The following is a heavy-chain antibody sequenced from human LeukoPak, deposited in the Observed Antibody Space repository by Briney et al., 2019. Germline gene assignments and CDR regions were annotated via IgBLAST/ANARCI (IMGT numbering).Heavy chain of an antibody. CDR3: ARDAEQD. V-gene: IGHV3-7*01. Sequence: GGSLRLSCAASGFTFSRHWMTWVRQAPGKGLEWVASIKQGGSTTFYADSVKGRFTISRDNAKNLLYLQMNSLRAEDTAVYYCARDAEQDWGQGTLVTFSS. CDR2: IKQGGSTT. J-gene: IGHJ4*02. CDR1: GFTFSRHW.